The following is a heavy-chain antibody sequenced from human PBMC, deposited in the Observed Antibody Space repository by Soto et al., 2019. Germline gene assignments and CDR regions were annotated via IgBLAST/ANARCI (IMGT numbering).Heavy chain of an antibody. Sequence: DALSLSSTVSRGSVSCATYDWNWIRLPPGKPLEWIGYIYYSGNTNYNPPLKTRVTISLDTANDQFSLKLSSVTAADTAVYYWARTRDNNINYDYALDVWGPGTTVTVSS. CDR1: RGSVSCATYD. CDR2: IYYSGNT. J-gene: IGHJ6*02. D-gene: IGHD1-20*01. CDR3: ARTRDNNINYDYALDV. V-gene: IGHV4-61*01.